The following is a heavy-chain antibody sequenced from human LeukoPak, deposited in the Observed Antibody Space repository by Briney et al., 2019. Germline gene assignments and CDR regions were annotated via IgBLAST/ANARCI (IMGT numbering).Heavy chain of an antibody. V-gene: IGHV1-24*01. D-gene: IGHD6-6*01. CDR2: FDPEDGET. Sequence: GASVKVSCKVSGNTLTELSMYWVRQAPGKGLEWMGGFDPEDGETIYAQKFQGRVTMTEDTSTDTAYMELSSLRSEDTAVYYCASLTEQLVPGYYGMDVWGQGTTVTVSS. J-gene: IGHJ6*02. CDR1: GNTLTELS. CDR3: ASLTEQLVPGYYGMDV.